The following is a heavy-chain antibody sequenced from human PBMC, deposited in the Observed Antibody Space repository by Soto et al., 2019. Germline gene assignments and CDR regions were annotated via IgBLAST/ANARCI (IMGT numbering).Heavy chain of an antibody. Sequence: QVQLVQSGAEVKKPGSSVKVSCKASGGTFSSYAISWVRQAPGQGLEWMGGIIPIFGTANYAQKFQGRVTITADESTSTAYMELSSLRSEDTAVYYCARENCISTSCSSRYYYYYGMDVWGQGTTVTVSS. CDR1: GGTFSSYA. V-gene: IGHV1-69*12. D-gene: IGHD2-2*01. CDR2: IIPIFGTA. J-gene: IGHJ6*02. CDR3: ARENCISTSCSSRYYYYYGMDV.